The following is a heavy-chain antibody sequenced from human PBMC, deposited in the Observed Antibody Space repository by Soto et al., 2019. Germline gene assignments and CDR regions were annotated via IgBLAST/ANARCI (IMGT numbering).Heavy chain of an antibody. CDR2: IYHSGST. D-gene: IGHD3-9*01. Sequence: QVQLQESGPGLVKPSGTLSLTCAVSSGSISSSNWWSWVRQPPGKGLEWIGEIYHSGSTNYNPSLKSRVTISVDESKKQFSLKLSSVTAADTAVYYCARGGGYDILTGYNYYMDVWGKGTTVTVSS. V-gene: IGHV4-4*02. CDR1: SGSISSSNW. J-gene: IGHJ6*03. CDR3: ARGGGYDILTGYNYYMDV.